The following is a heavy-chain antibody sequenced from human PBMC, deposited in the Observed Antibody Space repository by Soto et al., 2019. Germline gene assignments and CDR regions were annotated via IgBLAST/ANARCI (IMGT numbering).Heavy chain of an antibody. CDR1: GFTFSSYG. CDR3: ARDPGCGISAVAGTGGLCYYFDY. Sequence: GGSLRLSCAASGFTFSSYGMHWVRQAPGKGLEWVAVIWYDGSNKYYADSVKGPFTISRENSKNTLYLQMNSLRAEDTAVYYSARDPGCGISAVAGTGGLCYYFDYWGQGTLVTVSS. J-gene: IGHJ4*02. D-gene: IGHD6-19*01. V-gene: IGHV3-33*01. CDR2: IWYDGSNK.